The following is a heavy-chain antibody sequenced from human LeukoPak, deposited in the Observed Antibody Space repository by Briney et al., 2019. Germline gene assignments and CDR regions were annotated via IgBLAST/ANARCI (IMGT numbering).Heavy chain of an antibody. V-gene: IGHV4-59*08. D-gene: IGHD3-10*01. CDR2: VYYSGGT. Sequence: SETLSLTCTVSGASITSYCWSWIRQPPGKGLEWIGYVYYSGGTTYNPSLKSRVTMSVDTSKNQFSLNLSSVTAADTAVYYCATTQGNLFDYWGQGTLVTVSS. J-gene: IGHJ4*02. CDR3: ATTQGNLFDY. CDR1: GASITSYC.